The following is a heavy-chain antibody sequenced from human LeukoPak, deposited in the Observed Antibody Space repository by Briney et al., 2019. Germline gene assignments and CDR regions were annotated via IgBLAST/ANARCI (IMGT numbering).Heavy chain of an antibody. V-gene: IGHV4-39*02. CDR3: ARREGDNTYGYYFDD. J-gene: IGHJ4*02. CDR2: IYYSGST. D-gene: IGHD5-18*01. Sequence: KPSETPSLPCTVSGGPNSSSNYYWGWVRQPPGEGAEGIGTIYYSGSTYYNPSLKSRVTISGDASKNHFSLNLTSMTAADTAVYYCARREGDNTYGYYFDDWGQGTLVTVSS. CDR1: GGPNSSSNYY.